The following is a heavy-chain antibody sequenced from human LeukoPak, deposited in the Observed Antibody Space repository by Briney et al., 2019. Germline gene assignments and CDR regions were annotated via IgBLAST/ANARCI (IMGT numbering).Heavy chain of an antibody. J-gene: IGHJ3*02. Sequence: GASVKVSCKASGYTFTSYGVSWVQQAPGQGLEWMGWISAYNGNTNYAQKLQGRVTMTTDTSTSTAYMELRSLRSDDTAVYYCARWMTYYYDSSGYYDAFDIWGQGTMVTVSS. CDR3: ARWMTYYYDSSGYYDAFDI. V-gene: IGHV1-18*01. CDR2: ISAYNGNT. D-gene: IGHD3-22*01. CDR1: GYTFTSYG.